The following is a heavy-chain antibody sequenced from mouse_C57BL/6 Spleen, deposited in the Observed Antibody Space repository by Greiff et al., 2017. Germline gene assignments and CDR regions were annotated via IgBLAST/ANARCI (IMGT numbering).Heavy chain of an antibody. J-gene: IGHJ1*03. Sequence: EVQWVESGGGLVKPGGSLKLSCAASGFTFSDYGMHWVRQAPEKGLEWVAYISSGSSTIYYADTVKGRFTISRDNAKNTLFLQMTSLRSEDTAMYYCARRPDYYGSSYWYFDVWGTGTTVTVSS. CDR2: ISSGSSTI. V-gene: IGHV5-17*01. CDR3: ARRPDYYGSSYWYFDV. D-gene: IGHD1-1*01. CDR1: GFTFSDYG.